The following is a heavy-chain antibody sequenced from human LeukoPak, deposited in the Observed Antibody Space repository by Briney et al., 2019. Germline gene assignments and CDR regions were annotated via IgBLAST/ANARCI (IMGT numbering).Heavy chain of an antibody. V-gene: IGHV3-7*05. CDR3: ARDISSGWYDY. CDR2: IKQDGSER. Sequence: GGSLRLTCAASGFTISSYWKSWVWNAQGPGQDLEANIKQDGSERYYVDPVKGRFTISRDNAKNSLYLQMNSLRAEDTAVYYCARDISSGWYDYWGQGTLVTVSS. CDR1: GFTISSYW. D-gene: IGHD6-19*01. J-gene: IGHJ4*02.